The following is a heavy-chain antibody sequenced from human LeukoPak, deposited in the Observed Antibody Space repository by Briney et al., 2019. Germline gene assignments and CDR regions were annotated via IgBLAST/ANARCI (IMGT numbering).Heavy chain of an antibody. CDR3: ARDTRPTRYYYDSSGYYYFDY. J-gene: IGHJ4*02. Sequence: SETLSLTCTVSGYSISSGYYWGWIRQPPGKGLEWIGSIYHSGSTYYNPSLKSRVTISVDTSKNQFSLKLSSVTAADTAVYYCARDTRPTRYYYDSSGYYYFDYWGQGTLVTVSS. CDR2: IYHSGST. D-gene: IGHD3-22*01. V-gene: IGHV4-38-2*02. CDR1: GYSISSGYY.